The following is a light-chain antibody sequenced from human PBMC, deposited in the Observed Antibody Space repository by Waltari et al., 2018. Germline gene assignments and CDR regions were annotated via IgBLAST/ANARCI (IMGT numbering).Light chain of an antibody. Sequence: DFQMTQSPSSLSASVGDRVTITCRASQSISSYLNWYQQKPGKAPKLLIYAASSLQSGVPSRFSGSGSGTDFTLTIRSLQPEDFATYYCQQSYSTPLLTFGGGTKVEIK. CDR3: QQSYSTPLLT. J-gene: IGKJ4*01. CDR2: AAS. CDR1: QSISSY. V-gene: IGKV1-39*01.